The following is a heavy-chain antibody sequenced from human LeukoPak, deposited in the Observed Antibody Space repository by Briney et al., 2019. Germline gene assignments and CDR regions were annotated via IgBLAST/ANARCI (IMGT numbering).Heavy chain of an antibody. D-gene: IGHD3-10*01. CDR1: GFTFSSYG. V-gene: IGHV3-30*18. CDR2: ISYDGSNK. J-gene: IGHJ4*02. CDR3: AKGGGSGSYYNGAARS. Sequence: GGSLRLSCAASGFTFSSYGMHWVRQAPGKGLEWVAVISYDGSNKYYADSVKGRFTISRDNAKNSLYLQMNSLRAEDTALYYCAKGGGSGSYYNGAARSWGQGTLVTVSS.